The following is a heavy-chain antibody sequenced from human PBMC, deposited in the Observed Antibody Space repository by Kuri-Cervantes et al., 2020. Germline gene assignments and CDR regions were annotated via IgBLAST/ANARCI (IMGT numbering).Heavy chain of an antibody. CDR1: GGTFSSYA. CDR2: IIPIFGTA. J-gene: IGHJ4*02. Sequence: SVKVSCKASGGTFSSYAISWVRQAPGQGLEWMGGIIPIFGTANYAQKFQGRVTITADKSTSTAYMELSSLRSEDTAVYYCARSGYDDSSGSVDYWGQGTLVTVSS. V-gene: IGHV1-69*06. CDR3: ARSGYDDSSGSVDY. D-gene: IGHD3-22*01.